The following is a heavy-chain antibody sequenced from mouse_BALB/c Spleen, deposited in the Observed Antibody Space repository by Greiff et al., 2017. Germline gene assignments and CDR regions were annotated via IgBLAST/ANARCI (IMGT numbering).Heavy chain of an antibody. CDR1: GFAFSSYD. CDR3: ARRAPYGTHAMDY. Sequence: VQLKESGGGLVKPGGSLKLSCAASGFAFSSYDMSWVRQTPEKRLEWVAYISSGGGSTYYPDTVKGRFTISRDNAKNTLYLQMSSLKSEDTAMYYCARRAPYGTHAMDYWGQGTSVTVSS. V-gene: IGHV5-12-1*01. J-gene: IGHJ4*01. CDR2: ISSGGGST. D-gene: IGHD2-1*01.